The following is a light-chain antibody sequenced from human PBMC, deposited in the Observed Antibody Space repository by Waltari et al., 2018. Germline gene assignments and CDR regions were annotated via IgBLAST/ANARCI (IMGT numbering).Light chain of an antibody. J-gene: IGKJ4*01. CDR2: DAS. V-gene: IGKV3-11*01. CDR3: QQRSSWPT. CDR1: HSVSSQ. Sequence: EIVLTQSAATLSLSPGERATLSCRASHSVSSQLAWYQQKLGEAHRLIIYDASNRATGIPARFSGSGSGKDFTLTISSLEVDDFAVYYCQQRSSWPTFGGGTKVEIK.